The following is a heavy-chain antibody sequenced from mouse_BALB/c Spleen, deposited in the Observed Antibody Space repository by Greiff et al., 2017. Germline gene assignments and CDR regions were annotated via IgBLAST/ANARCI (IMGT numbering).Heavy chain of an antibody. CDR1: GFTFSSYY. J-gene: IGHJ2*01. Sequence: EVMLVESGGGLVKLGGSLKLSCAASGFTFSSYYMSWVRQTPEKRLELVAAINSNGGSTYYPDTVKGRFTISRDNAKNTLYLQMSSLKSEDTALYYCARSHYYGSRYFDYWGQGTTLTVSS. V-gene: IGHV5-6-2*01. D-gene: IGHD1-1*01. CDR3: ARSHYYGSRYFDY. CDR2: INSNGGST.